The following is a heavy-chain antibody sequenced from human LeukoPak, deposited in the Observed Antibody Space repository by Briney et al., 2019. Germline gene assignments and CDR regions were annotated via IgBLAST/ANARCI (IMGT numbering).Heavy chain of an antibody. CDR3: ARDSGYHTC. CDR1: GFSFSSHA. J-gene: IGHJ4*02. V-gene: IGHV3-48*02. CDR2: VDNSGDTT. D-gene: IGHD5-12*01. Sequence: GGSLRLSCAATGFSFSSHAMGWVRQPPGKGLEWVSGVDNSGDTTYFAGSVKGRFTISRDNAKNSLYLQMNSLRDEDTAVYYCARDSGYHTCWGQGTLVTVSS.